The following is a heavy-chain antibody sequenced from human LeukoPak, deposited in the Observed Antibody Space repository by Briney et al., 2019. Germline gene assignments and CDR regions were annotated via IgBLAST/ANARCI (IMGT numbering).Heavy chain of an antibody. Sequence: GGSLRLSCAASGFTVSSNYMSWVRQAPGKGLEWVSVIYSGGSTYYADSVKGRFTISRDNSKNTLYLQMNSLRAEDTAVYYRASDSSANYYYYGMDVWGQGTTVTVSS. CDR3: ASDSSANYYYYGMDV. D-gene: IGHD6-13*01. J-gene: IGHJ6*02. V-gene: IGHV3-53*01. CDR2: IYSGGST. CDR1: GFTVSSNY.